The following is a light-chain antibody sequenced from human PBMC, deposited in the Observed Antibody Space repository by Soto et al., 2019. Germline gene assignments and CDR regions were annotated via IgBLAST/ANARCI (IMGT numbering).Light chain of an antibody. CDR3: QSYDSSLSGSV. CDR1: SSYIGAGYD. J-gene: IGLJ3*02. Sequence: QSVLTQPPSVSGAPGQRVTISCTGTSSYIGAGYDVHWYQQLPGTAPKLLIYGNSNRPSGVPDRFSGSKSGTSVSLAITGLRAEDEADYYCQSYDSSLSGSVFGGGTKLTVL. CDR2: GNS. V-gene: IGLV1-40*01.